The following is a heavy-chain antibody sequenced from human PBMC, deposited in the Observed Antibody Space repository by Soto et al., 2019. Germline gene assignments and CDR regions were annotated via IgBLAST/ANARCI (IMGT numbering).Heavy chain of an antibody. V-gene: IGHV1-58*01. J-gene: IGHJ6*02. D-gene: IGHD6-19*01. CDR1: GFTFTSSA. Sequence: QMQLVQSGPEVKKPGTSAKVSCKASGFTFTSSAVQWVRQARGQRLEWIGWIVVGSGNTNYAQKFQERVTITRDMSTSTAYMELSSLRSEDTAVYYCAAAGYSSGWYHYYYGMDVWGQGTTVTVSS. CDR3: AAAGYSSGWYHYYYGMDV. CDR2: IVVGSGNT.